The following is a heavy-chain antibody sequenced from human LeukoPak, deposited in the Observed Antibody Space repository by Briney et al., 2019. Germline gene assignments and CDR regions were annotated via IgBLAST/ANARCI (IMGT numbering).Heavy chain of an antibody. Sequence: ASVKVSCKASGYTFTSYDINWVRQATGQGLEWMGWMNPNSGNTGYAQKFQGRVTMTRNTSISTAYMELSSLRSEDTAVYYCASSLYSYGPTARYYFDYWGQGTLVTVSS. D-gene: IGHD5-18*01. V-gene: IGHV1-8*01. J-gene: IGHJ4*02. CDR1: GYTFTSYD. CDR3: ASSLYSYGPTARYYFDY. CDR2: MNPNSGNT.